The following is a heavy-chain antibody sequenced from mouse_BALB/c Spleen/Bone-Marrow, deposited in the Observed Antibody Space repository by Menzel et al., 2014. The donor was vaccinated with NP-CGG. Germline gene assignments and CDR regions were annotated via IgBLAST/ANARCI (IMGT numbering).Heavy chain of an antibody. CDR2: ISTYYGNT. J-gene: IGHJ4*01. CDR1: SYTFTDYA. CDR3: ARGLLLLDY. D-gene: IGHD1-1*01. Sequence: QVQLQQSGPELVRPGVSVKIPCKGSSYTFTDYAMHWVKQSHAKSLEWIGVISTYYGNTNHNQKFKGKATMTVDKSSSTAYMELARLTSEDSAVYYCARGLLLLDYWGQGTSVTVSS. V-gene: IGHV1-67*01.